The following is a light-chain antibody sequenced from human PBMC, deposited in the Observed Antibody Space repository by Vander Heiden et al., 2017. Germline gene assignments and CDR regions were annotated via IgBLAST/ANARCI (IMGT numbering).Light chain of an antibody. CDR3: QVWDGSSDLVL. V-gene: IGLV3-21*02. J-gene: IGLJ2*01. CDR2: YDR. CDR1: KIGTNS. Sequence: SYVLIQPPSASVAPGQPARTTCGGNKIGTNSVHWYQQKPGQAPVMVVYYDRDRRSGIPERFSGSKYGNTATLTISSVAVGDEADDYCQVWDGSSDLVLFGGGTKLTVL.